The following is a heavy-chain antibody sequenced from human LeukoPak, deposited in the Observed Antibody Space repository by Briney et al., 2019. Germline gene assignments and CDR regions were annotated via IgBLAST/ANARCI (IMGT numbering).Heavy chain of an antibody. CDR3: ARTWNSGSRFDY. J-gene: IGHJ4*02. V-gene: IGHV1-18*01. Sequence: ASVKVSCKASGYTFTSYGISWVRQAPGQGLEWMGWISAYNGNTNYAQKLQGRVTMTRDTSISTAYMELSRLKSDDTAVYYCARTWNSGSRFDYWGQGTLVTVSS. D-gene: IGHD1-26*01. CDR2: ISAYNGNT. CDR1: GYTFTSYG.